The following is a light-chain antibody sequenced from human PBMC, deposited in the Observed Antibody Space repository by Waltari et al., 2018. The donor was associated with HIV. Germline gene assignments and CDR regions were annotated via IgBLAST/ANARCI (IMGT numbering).Light chain of an antibody. CDR2: EDN. Sequence: QSALTQPASVSGSPGQSTTISCTGTSSDVGSYNVVSWYQQHPGKAPKLMIYEDNKRPSGVSNRFSGSKSGNTASLTISGLQAEDEADYYCCSYTGSTTWVFGGGTKLTVL. J-gene: IGLJ3*02. CDR3: CSYTGSTTWV. CDR1: SSDVGSYNV. V-gene: IGLV2-23*01.